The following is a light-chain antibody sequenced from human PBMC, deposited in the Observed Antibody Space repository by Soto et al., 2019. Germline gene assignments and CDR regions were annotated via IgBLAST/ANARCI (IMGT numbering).Light chain of an antibody. CDR2: GAA. Sequence: EIVLTQSPGTLSLSPGERATLSCRASQSVSSNLAWYQQKPGQAPRHLIYGAATRATGIPARFSGSGSGTEFTLTISSLQSEDFAVYYCQQYNNWPPITFGQGTRLEI. CDR3: QQYNNWPPIT. J-gene: IGKJ5*01. CDR1: QSVSSN. V-gene: IGKV3-15*01.